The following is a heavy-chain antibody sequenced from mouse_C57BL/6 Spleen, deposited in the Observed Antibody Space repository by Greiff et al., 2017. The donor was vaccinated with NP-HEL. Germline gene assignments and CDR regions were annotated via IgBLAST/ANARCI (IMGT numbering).Heavy chain of an antibody. V-gene: IGHV1-67*01. J-gene: IGHJ1*03. Sequence: QVQLQQSGPELVRPGVSVKISCKGSGYTFTDYAMHWVKQSHAKSLEWIGVISTYYGDASYNQKFKDKATMTVDKSSSTANMELARLTSEVSAVYYWARGGGVVGYFGVWGTGTTVTVTS. CDR2: ISTYYGDA. CDR3: ARGGGVVGYFGV. D-gene: IGHD1-1*01. CDR1: GYTFTDYA.